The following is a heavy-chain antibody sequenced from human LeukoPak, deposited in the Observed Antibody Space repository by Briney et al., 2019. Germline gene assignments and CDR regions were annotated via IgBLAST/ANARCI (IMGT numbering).Heavy chain of an antibody. CDR2: ISASNGNT. J-gene: IGHJ4*02. V-gene: IGHV1-18*01. Sequence: ASVTVSCTASGYTFTSHGISWVRQAPGQGPEWMGWISASNGNTNYAQKLQGRVTLTTDTSTSTTYMELRSLRSDVTAMYYCARALSVSSGTCYDYWGQGTLVTVSS. CDR1: GYTFTSHG. D-gene: IGHD2-15*01. CDR3: ARALSVSSGTCYDY.